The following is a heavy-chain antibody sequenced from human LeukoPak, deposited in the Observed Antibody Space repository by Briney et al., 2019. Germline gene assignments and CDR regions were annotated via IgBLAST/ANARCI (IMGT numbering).Heavy chain of an antibody. D-gene: IGHD2-21*01. Sequence: EGSLGLSCAASGFTFSSYGMHWVRQAPGKGLEWVAVISYDGSNKYYADSVKGRFTISRDNSKSTLYLQMNSLRAEDTAVYYCAKSGSIVVVIASIFDYWGQGTLVTVSS. J-gene: IGHJ4*02. CDR3: AKSGSIVVVIASIFDY. CDR1: GFTFSSYG. V-gene: IGHV3-30*18. CDR2: ISYDGSNK.